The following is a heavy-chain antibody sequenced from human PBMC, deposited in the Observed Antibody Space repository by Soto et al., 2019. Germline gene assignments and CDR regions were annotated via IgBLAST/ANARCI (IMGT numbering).Heavy chain of an antibody. Sequence: GGSLRLSCAASGFTFSSYSMNWVRQAPGKGLEWVSYISSSSSTIYYADSVKGRFTISRDNAKNSLYLQMNSLRDEDTAVYYCARGYCSRSSCYTGDAFDIWGQGTVVTVSS. D-gene: IGHD2-2*02. V-gene: IGHV3-48*02. J-gene: IGHJ3*02. CDR2: ISSSSSTI. CDR1: GFTFSSYS. CDR3: ARGYCSRSSCYTGDAFDI.